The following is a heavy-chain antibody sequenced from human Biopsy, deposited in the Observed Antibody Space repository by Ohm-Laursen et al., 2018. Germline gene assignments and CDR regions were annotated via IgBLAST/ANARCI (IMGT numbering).Heavy chain of an antibody. J-gene: IGHJ5*02. D-gene: IGHD1-14*01. CDR3: ARDRDRRGWFDP. CDR1: GGSLSSYS. Sequence: SETLSLTCTVSGGSLSSYSWSWIRQPAGKGLVWIGQIYTSGITNYNPSLKSRVTMSVDASKNKFSLRVRSVTAADTAVYYCARDRDRRGWFDPWGQGTLVTVSS. V-gene: IGHV4-4*07. CDR2: IYTSGIT.